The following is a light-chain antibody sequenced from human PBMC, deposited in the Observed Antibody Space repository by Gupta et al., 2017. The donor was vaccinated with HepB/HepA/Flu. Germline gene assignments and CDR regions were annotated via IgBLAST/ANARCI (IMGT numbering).Light chain of an antibody. CDR2: ENN. CDR1: SPNIGNDY. J-gene: IGLJ3*02. CDR3: GTWESSLSAGV. V-gene: IGLV1-51*02. Sequence: QSVLTQPPSVSAAPGQKVTISCPGTSPNIGNDYVFWYQQLPGTAPKLLIYENNKRPSGIPDRFAGSKSGTSATLGITGLQTGDEADYYCGTWESSLSAGVFGGGTKLTVL.